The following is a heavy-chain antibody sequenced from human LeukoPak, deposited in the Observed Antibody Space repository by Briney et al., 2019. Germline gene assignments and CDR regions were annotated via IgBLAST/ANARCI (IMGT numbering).Heavy chain of an antibody. D-gene: IGHD3-3*01. CDR3: TRRASNYDFWSGYNV. V-gene: IGHV3-7*01. J-gene: IGHJ6*04. CDR2: IKQDGSEK. CDR1: GFTFSSYW. Sequence: PGGSLRLSCAASGFTFSSYWMHWVRQAPGKGLEWVASIKQDGSEKYYVDSVKGRFTISRDNARNSMSLQMNSLRAEDTAIYYCTRRASNYDFWSGYNVWGKGTTVTVSS.